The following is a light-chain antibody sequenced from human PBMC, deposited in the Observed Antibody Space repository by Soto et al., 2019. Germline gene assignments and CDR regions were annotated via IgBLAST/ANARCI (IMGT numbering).Light chain of an antibody. CDR3: QQYGSSGYT. V-gene: IGKV3-20*01. CDR1: QSVSSSY. J-gene: IGKJ2*01. Sequence: EIVLTQSPGPLSFSPGERATLSCRASQSVSSSYLTWYQQKPGQAPRLLIYGASSRATGIPDRFSGSGSGTDFTLTISRLEPEDFAVYYCQQYGSSGYTFGQGTKLEIK. CDR2: GAS.